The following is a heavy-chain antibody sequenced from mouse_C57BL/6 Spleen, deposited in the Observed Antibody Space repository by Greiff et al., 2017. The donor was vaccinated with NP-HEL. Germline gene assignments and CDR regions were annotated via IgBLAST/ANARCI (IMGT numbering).Heavy chain of an antibody. CDR1: GYAFTNYL. Sequence: VQLQQSGAELVRPGTSVKVSCKASGYAFTNYLIEWVKQRPGQGLEWIGVINPGSGGTNYNEKFKGKATLTADKSSSTAYMQLSSLTSEDSAVYFCARHYDYDGYAMDYWGQGTSVTVSS. V-gene: IGHV1-54*01. J-gene: IGHJ4*01. CDR2: INPGSGGT. D-gene: IGHD2-4*01. CDR3: ARHYDYDGYAMDY.